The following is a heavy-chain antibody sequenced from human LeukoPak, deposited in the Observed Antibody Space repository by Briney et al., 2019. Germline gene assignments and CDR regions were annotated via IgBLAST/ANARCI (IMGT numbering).Heavy chain of an antibody. D-gene: IGHD6-6*01. CDR2: ISSSSSYI. Sequence: GGSLRLSCAASGFTFSSYSMNWVRQAPGKGLEWVSSISSSSSYIYYADSVKGRFTISRDNAQNSMYLQMNSLRAEDTAVYYCGRVGGRSKAAKGDAFDIWGQGTMVTVSS. CDR1: GFTFSSYS. V-gene: IGHV3-21*01. J-gene: IGHJ3*02. CDR3: GRVGGRSKAAKGDAFDI.